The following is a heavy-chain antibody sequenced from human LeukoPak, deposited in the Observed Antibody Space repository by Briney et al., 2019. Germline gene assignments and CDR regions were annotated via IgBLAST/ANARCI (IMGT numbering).Heavy chain of an antibody. V-gene: IGHV4-59*01. Sequence: SETLSLTWTVSGGSISIYYWSWIRQPPGKGLEWIGYIYYSVSTNYNPSLNSRITISVDTSKNQYPLKLSPVTAADTALYYCARQPINYYFDYWGQGTLVTVSS. CDR2: IYYSVST. D-gene: IGHD3-9*01. CDR3: ARQPINYYFDY. J-gene: IGHJ4*02. CDR1: GGSISIYY.